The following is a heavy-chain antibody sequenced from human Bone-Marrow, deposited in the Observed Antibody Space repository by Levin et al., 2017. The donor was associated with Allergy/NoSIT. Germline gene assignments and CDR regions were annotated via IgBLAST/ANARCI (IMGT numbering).Heavy chain of an antibody. V-gene: IGHV3-9*01. D-gene: IGHD3-10*01. CDR3: AKTNKRFGDTFPFDI. CDR1: GFTFDDYA. Sequence: GGSLRLSCAASGFTFDDYATHWVRQPPGKGLEWVSGISWNSGSGTIGYADSVKGRFTISRDNAKNSLYLQMNSLRAEDTALYYCAKTNKRFGDTFPFDIWGQGTMVTVSS. CDR2: ISWNSGSGTI. J-gene: IGHJ3*02.